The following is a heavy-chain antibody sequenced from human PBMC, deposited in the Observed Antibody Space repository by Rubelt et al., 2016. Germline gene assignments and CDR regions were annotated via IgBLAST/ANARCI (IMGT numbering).Heavy chain of an antibody. J-gene: IGHJ4*02. D-gene: IGHD6-19*01. V-gene: IGHV1-8*01. CDR1: GYTFPNYD. CDR2: MNPKTGNT. Sequence: QVQLVQSGAEVKKPGASVKVSCKASGYTFPNYDINWVRQATGQGLQRMGWMNPKTGNTGYAQKFQGRVTMTRDTSTSTGYMGLRSLRSEDTAIYYCARGEGVVGTYWGQGTLVTVSS. CDR3: ARGEGVVGTY.